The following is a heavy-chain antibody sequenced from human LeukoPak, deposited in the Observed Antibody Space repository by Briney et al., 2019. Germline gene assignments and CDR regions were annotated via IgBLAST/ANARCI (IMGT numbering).Heavy chain of an antibody. Sequence: GASVTVSCKASGYTFTSYDINWVGQAGGQGGEGMGWMNYNSGKTDYAQRFQGRVTITRNTSISTAYMELSSLRSEDTAVYYCARGCLLRGNYYYYMDVWGKGTTVTVSS. CDR2: MNYNSGKT. D-gene: IGHD1-26*01. CDR3: ARGCLLRGNYYYYMDV. J-gene: IGHJ6*03. V-gene: IGHV1-8*01. CDR1: GYTFTSYD.